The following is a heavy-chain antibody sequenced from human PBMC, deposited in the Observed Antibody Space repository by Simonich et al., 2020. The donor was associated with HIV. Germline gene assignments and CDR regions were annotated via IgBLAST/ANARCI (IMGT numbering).Heavy chain of an antibody. CDR2: ISGGGGST. V-gene: IGHV3-23*01. D-gene: IGHD3-3*01. CDR1: GFAFSSYA. J-gene: IGHJ4*02. Sequence: EVQLLESGGGLVQPGGSLRLSCAASGFAFSSYAMSWVRRGPGKGLGWGLAISGGGGSTYYPDSVKGRFTISRDNSKNTLYLQMNSLRAEDTAVYYCAKDRYYNFWSGYYDYWGQGTLVTVSS. CDR3: AKDRYYNFWSGYYDY.